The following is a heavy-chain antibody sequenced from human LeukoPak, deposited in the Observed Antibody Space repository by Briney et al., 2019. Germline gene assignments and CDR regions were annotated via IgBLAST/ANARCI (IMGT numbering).Heavy chain of an antibody. CDR1: GDSIGSYY. Sequence: SETLSLTCTVSGDSIGSYYWSWIRQPPGKGLEWIGYIYYSGSTNYNPSLKSRVTISVDTSKNQFSLKLSSVTAADTAVYYCARLDYRSAWPYYYYAMDVWGQGTTVTVSS. V-gene: IGHV4-59*08. CDR2: IYYSGST. D-gene: IGHD6-19*01. J-gene: IGHJ6*02. CDR3: ARLDYRSAWPYYYYAMDV.